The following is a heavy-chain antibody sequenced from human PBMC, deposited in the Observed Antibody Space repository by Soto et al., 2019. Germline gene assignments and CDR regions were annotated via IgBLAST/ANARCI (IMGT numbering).Heavy chain of an antibody. CDR3: ARAYRYFDWLLTRPGGNNRTENYYYYGMDV. CDR1: GYTFTSYG. D-gene: IGHD3-9*01. CDR2: ISAYNGNT. J-gene: IGHJ6*02. V-gene: IGHV1-18*04. Sequence: ASVKVSCKASGYTFTSYGISWVRQAPGQGLEWMGWISAYNGNTNYAQKLQGRVTMTTDTSTSTAYMELRSLRSDDTAVYYCARAYRYFDWLLTRPGGNNRTENYYYYGMDVWGQGNTVNVSS.